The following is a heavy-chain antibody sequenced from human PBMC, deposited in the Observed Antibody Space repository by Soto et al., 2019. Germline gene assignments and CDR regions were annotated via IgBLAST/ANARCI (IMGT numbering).Heavy chain of an antibody. CDR2: FDPEDGET. CDR3: ASKRWYRKYYFMDV. J-gene: IGHJ6*03. D-gene: IGHD2-15*01. V-gene: IGHV1-24*01. Sequence: ASVKVSCKVSGYTLTELSMHWVRQAPGKGLEWMGGFDPEDGETIYAQKFQGRVTMTEDTSTDTAYMELSSLRSEDTAVYYWASKRWYRKYYFMDVWGKGTTVTVSS. CDR1: GYTLTELS.